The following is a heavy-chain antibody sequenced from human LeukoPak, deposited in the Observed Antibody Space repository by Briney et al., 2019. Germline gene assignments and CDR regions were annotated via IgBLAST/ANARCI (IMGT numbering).Heavy chain of an antibody. D-gene: IGHD2-15*01. Sequence: ASAKVSCKASGGTFSSYAISWVRQAPGQGLEWMGGIIPIFGTANYAQKFQGRVTITADESTSTAYMELSSLRSEDTAVYYCARGGVAAAFPGYWGQGTLVTVSS. CDR1: GGTFSSYA. V-gene: IGHV1-69*13. CDR3: ARGGVAAAFPGY. CDR2: IIPIFGTA. J-gene: IGHJ4*02.